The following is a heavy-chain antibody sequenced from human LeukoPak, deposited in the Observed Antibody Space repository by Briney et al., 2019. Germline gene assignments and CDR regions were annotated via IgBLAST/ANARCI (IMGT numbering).Heavy chain of an antibody. CDR2: ISGSGGST. J-gene: IGHJ6*02. Sequence: PGGSLRLSCTGSRLTFSSYAMSWVRQAPGKGLEWVSSISGSGGSTYYADPVKGRFTISRDNSKNTLYLQMNSLRAEDTVVYYCARGDLPPYYYGMDVWGQGTTVTVSS. V-gene: IGHV3-23*01. D-gene: IGHD3-16*01. CDR1: RLTFSSYA. CDR3: ARGDLPPYYYGMDV.